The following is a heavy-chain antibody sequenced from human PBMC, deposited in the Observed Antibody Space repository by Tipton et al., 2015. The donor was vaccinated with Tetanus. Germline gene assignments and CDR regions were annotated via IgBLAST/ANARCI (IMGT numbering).Heavy chain of an antibody. D-gene: IGHD1-14*01. Sequence: SLRLSCSASGFIFSNYWMSWVRQAPGKGLEWVANINRNGGGKYYVDSVKGRFTISRDNSKNTLSLQLNSLRADDTAIYYCAKEALGVLNLWGKGTTVIVSS. CDR1: GFIFSNYW. CDR3: AKEALGVLNL. J-gene: IGHJ6*04. V-gene: IGHV3-7*03. CDR2: INRNGGGK.